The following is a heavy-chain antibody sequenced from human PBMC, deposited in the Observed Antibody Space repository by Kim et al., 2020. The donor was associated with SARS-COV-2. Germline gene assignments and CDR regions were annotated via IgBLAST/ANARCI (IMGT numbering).Heavy chain of an antibody. Sequence: YYADSVKGRFTNSRDNSKNMLYLQMNNLRAEDMAVYYCARSSYYSYGMDVWGQGTTVTVSS. J-gene: IGHJ6*02. V-gene: IGHV3-23*01. D-gene: IGHD3-10*01. CDR3: ARSSYYSYGMDV.